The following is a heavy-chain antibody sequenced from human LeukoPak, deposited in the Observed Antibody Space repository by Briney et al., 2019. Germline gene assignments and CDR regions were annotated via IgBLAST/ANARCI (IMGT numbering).Heavy chain of an antibody. D-gene: IGHD3-22*01. V-gene: IGHV3-23*01. Sequence: PGGSLRLSCAASGFTFSGYGMSWVRQAPGKGLEWVSAISGGGGATYYADSVKGRFTISRDNSKNTLYLQMNSLRAEDTAVYYCAKGRGYPYYFDYWGQGTLVTVSS. CDR2: ISGGGGAT. J-gene: IGHJ4*02. CDR3: AKGRGYPYYFDY. CDR1: GFTFSGYG.